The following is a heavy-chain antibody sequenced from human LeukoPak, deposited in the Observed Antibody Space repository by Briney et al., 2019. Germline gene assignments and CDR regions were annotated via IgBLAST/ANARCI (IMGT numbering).Heavy chain of an antibody. Sequence: GGSLRLSCAASGFTFSSYAMSWVRQAPGKGLEWVSATSGSGGSTYYADSVKGRFTISRDNSKNTLYLQMNSLRAEDTAVYYCAKEPPSPYYYDSSGYHPNYWGQGTLVTVSS. CDR3: AKEPPSPYYYDSSGYHPNY. J-gene: IGHJ4*02. V-gene: IGHV3-23*01. CDR1: GFTFSSYA. CDR2: TSGSGGST. D-gene: IGHD3-22*01.